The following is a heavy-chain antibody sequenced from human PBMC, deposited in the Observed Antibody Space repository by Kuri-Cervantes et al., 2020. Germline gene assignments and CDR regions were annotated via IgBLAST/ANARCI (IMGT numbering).Heavy chain of an antibody. CDR3: ARGDTSGYYLNWFDS. V-gene: IGHV4-59*01. Sequence: SETLSLTCTVSGGSISSYYWSWIRQPPGKGLEWIGYVYYGGSTVYNPSLTSRVTISIDASKKKFSLNLNSLTAADTAVYYCARGDTSGYYLNWFDSWGQGTLVTVSS. CDR1: GGSISSYY. J-gene: IGHJ5*01. CDR2: VYYGGST. D-gene: IGHD3-22*01.